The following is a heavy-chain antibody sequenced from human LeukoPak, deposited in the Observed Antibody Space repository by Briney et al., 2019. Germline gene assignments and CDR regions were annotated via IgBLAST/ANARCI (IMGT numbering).Heavy chain of an antibody. CDR1: GYTFTGYY. CDR3: AGAFSSGWELSAYAFDY. Sequence: ASVKVSCKASGYTFTGYYMHWVRQAPGQGLEWMGWINPNSGGTNYAQKFQGRVTMTRDTSISTAYMELSRLRPDDTAVYYCAGAFSSGWELSAYAFDYWGQGTLVTVSS. J-gene: IGHJ4*02. V-gene: IGHV1-2*02. CDR2: INPNSGGT. D-gene: IGHD6-19*01.